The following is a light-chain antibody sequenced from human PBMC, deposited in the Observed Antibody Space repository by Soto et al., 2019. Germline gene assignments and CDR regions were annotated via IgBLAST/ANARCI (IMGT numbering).Light chain of an antibody. J-gene: IGKJ1*01. V-gene: IGKV3-15*01. CDR1: HSVSSN. Sequence: EIVMTQSPATLSVSPGERATLSCRASHSVSSNLAWYQHKPGQAPRLLIYAVSTRATGIPARFSASGSGTEFTLTIDSLQSEDIAVYSCQQYNYWPPWTFGQRTKVEIK. CDR2: AVS. CDR3: QQYNYWPPWT.